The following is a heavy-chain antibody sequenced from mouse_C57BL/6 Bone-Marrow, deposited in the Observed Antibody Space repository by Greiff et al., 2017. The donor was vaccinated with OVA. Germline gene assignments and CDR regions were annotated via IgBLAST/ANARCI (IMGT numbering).Heavy chain of an antibody. Sequence: DVQLVESGGGLVQPGGSLKLSCAASGFTFSDYYMYWVRQTPEKRLEWVAYISNGGGSTYYPDTVKGRFTISRDNAKNTLYLQMSRLKSEDTAMYYCARHKDYGSSPWWYFDVWGTGTTVTVSS. CDR1: GFTFSDYY. CDR3: ARHKDYGSSPWWYFDV. CDR2: ISNGGGST. J-gene: IGHJ1*03. D-gene: IGHD1-1*01. V-gene: IGHV5-12*01.